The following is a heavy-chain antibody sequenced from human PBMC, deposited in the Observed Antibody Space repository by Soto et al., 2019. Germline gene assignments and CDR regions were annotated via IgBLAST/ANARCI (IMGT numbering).Heavy chain of an antibody. CDR3: ATFVGATTVTRGSPRDY. CDR1: GVSFSGYH. CDR2: INPSGSI. J-gene: IGHJ4*02. V-gene: IGHV4-34*01. D-gene: IGHD4-4*01. Sequence: SETLSLTCAVYGVSFSGYHWIWFRQPPGKGLEWIGEINPSGSINYNPSLKSRVTISVDTSKNQFSLNLSSVTAADTAVYYCATFVGATTVTRGSPRDYWGQGTLVTVSS.